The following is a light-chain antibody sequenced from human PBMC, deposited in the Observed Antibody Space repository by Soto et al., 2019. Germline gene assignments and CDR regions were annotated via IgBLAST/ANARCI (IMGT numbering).Light chain of an antibody. J-gene: IGLJ3*02. Sequence: QSVLTQPPSVSGTPGQRVNISCSGSSSNIGSGTVNWYQQLPGTAPIRLIYANNHRPSGVPDRFSASKSGTSASLAISGLLSEDEADYFCAASDDILNGHWVFGGGTKLTVL. CDR1: SSNIGSGT. CDR3: AASDDILNGHWV. V-gene: IGLV1-44*01. CDR2: ANN.